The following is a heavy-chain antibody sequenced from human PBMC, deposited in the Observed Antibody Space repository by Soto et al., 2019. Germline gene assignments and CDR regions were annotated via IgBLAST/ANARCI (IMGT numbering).Heavy chain of an antibody. CDR2: INTDRSTT. D-gene: IGHD3-10*01. V-gene: IGHV3-74*01. Sequence: EVQLVESGGNLVQPGGSLRLSCAASGFTFSSYWIHWVRQPPGKGLLWVSRINTDRSTTNYADSVKGRFTIPRDNAKNTLYLQMNSLRAEDTAVYYCARGASGNYYLDYWGQGALVTISS. CDR1: GFTFSSYW. CDR3: ARGASGNYYLDY. J-gene: IGHJ4*02.